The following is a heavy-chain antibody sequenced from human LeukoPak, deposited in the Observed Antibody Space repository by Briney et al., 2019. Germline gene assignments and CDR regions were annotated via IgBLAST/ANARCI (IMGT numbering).Heavy chain of an antibody. CDR1: GFTFSSYS. CDR3: ARDMGVVPAASGIDY. CDR2: ISSSSSYI. J-gene: IGHJ4*02. V-gene: IGHV3-21*01. Sequence: GGSLRLSCAASGFTFSSYSMNWVRQAPGKGLEWVSSISSSSSYIYYADSVKGRFTISRDNAKNSLYLQMNSLRAEDTAVYYCARDMGVVPAASGIDYWGQGTLVTVSS. D-gene: IGHD2-2*01.